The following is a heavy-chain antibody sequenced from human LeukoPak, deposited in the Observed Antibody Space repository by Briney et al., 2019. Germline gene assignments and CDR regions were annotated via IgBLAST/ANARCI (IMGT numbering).Heavy chain of an antibody. J-gene: IGHJ4*02. CDR1: GGSISSGGYY. CDR2: IYYSGST. D-gene: IGHD4-17*01. V-gene: IGHV4-61*08. CDR3: ARDALTYGDRNYYFDY. Sequence: SETLSLTCTVSGGSISSGGYYWSWIRQPPGKGLEWIGYIYYSGSTNYNPSLKSRVTISVDTSKNQFSLKLSSVTAADTAVYYCARDALTYGDRNYYFDYWGQGTLVTVSS.